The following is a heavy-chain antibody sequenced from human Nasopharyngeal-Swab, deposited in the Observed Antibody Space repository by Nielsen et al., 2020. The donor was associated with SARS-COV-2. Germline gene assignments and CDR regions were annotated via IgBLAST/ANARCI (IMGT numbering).Heavy chain of an antibody. V-gene: IGHV3-30-3*02. CDR3: AKDRGGRSLDS. J-gene: IGHJ4*02. D-gene: IGHD3-16*01. Sequence: GGSLRLSCSASGFNFTSYAIHCVRQPPGKGLEWVAVVSYDGTNTFYADSVKGRFAISRDNSKSTVCLQMNSLRSEDTAVYYCAKDRGGRSLDSWGQGTLVTVSS. CDR1: GFNFTSYA. CDR2: VSYDGTNT.